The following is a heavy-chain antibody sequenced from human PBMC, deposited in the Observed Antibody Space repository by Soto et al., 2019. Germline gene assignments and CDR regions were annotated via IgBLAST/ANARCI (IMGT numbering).Heavy chain of an antibody. CDR3: ARGTRVIPAESDFDY. V-gene: IGHV3-74*01. J-gene: IGHJ4*02. D-gene: IGHD2-2*01. Sequence: EVQLVESGGGLVQPGGSLRLSCAASGFTFSTYWMHWVRQAPGKGLVWVSRTNTDGSSTTYADSVEGRFTISRDNAKNTLYVQMNSLRAEDTAVYYCARGTRVIPAESDFDYWGQGTLVTVSS. CDR2: TNTDGSST. CDR1: GFTFSTYW.